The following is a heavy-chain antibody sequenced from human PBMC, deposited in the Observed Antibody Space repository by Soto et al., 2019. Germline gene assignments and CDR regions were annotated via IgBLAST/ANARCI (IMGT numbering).Heavy chain of an antibody. CDR3: ASRKGYCSSTSCRGSWFDP. D-gene: IGHD2-2*01. Sequence: PSETLSLTCAVYGGSFSGYYWSWIRQPPGKGLEWIGEINHSGSTSYNPSLKSRVTISVDTSKNQFSLKLSSVTAADTAVYYCASRKGYCSSTSCRGSWFDPWGQGTLVAVSS. CDR1: GGSFSGYY. CDR2: INHSGST. J-gene: IGHJ5*02. V-gene: IGHV4-34*01.